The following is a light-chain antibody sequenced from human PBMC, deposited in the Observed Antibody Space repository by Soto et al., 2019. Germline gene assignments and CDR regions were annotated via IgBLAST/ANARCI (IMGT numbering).Light chain of an antibody. Sequence: DIQMTQSPSFVSASVGDRVTIACRASQGISTYLNWYQQRPGKAPKLLIYAASSLQSGVPSRFSGSGSETHFTLTISSLQPEDFATYSCQQSYSTTWTFGQGTKVDIK. J-gene: IGKJ1*01. V-gene: IGKV1-39*01. CDR1: QGISTY. CDR2: AAS. CDR3: QQSYSTTWT.